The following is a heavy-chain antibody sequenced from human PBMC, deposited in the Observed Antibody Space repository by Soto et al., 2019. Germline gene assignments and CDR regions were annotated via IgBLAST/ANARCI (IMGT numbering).Heavy chain of an antibody. J-gene: IGHJ4*02. CDR3: ARYCKGGACYSASLDY. CDR1: PFTFRSYS. V-gene: IGHV3-30*09. D-gene: IGHD2-15*01. Sequence: GGSLRLSCAASPFTFRSYSMHWVRQAPGKGLEWVTSISYDGSKESYADSVKGRFAVSRDNSKNTLYLQMNSLRPEDTAVYYCARYCKGGACYSASLDYWGQGTQVTVSS. CDR2: ISYDGSKE.